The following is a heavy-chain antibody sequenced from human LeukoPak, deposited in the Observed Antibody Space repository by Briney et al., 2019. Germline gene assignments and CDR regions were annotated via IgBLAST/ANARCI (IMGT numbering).Heavy chain of an antibody. CDR3: AGAPQEQRLANWFDP. CDR1: GYTFTGYY. Sequence: ASVKVSCKASGYTFTGYYMHWVRQAPGQGLEWMGWINPNSGGTNYAQKFQGRVTMTRDTSISTAYMELSRLRSDDTAVYYCAGAPQEQRLANWFDPWGQGTLVTVSS. J-gene: IGHJ5*02. D-gene: IGHD6-25*01. V-gene: IGHV1-2*02. CDR2: INPNSGGT.